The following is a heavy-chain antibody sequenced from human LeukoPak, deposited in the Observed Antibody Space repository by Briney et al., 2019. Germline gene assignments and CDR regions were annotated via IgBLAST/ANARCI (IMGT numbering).Heavy chain of an antibody. CDR3: ARLEMYNYDSSGYYLGGYFDY. V-gene: IGHV1-2*02. Sequence: ASVKVSCKASGYTFTGYYMHWVRQAPGQGLEWMGWINPNSGGTNYAQKFQGRVTMTRDTSISTAYMELNRLRSDDTAVYYCARLEMYNYDSSGYYLGGYFDYWGQGTLVTVSS. D-gene: IGHD3-22*01. CDR1: GYTFTGYY. CDR2: INPNSGGT. J-gene: IGHJ4*02.